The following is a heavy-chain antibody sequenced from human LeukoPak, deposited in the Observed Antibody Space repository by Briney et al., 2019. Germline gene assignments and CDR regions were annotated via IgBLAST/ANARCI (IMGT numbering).Heavy chain of an antibody. CDR2: IYYSGST. D-gene: IGHD5-18*01. CDR3: ARHGYSYGFDY. V-gene: IGHV4-59*08. CDR1: GGSISSYY. Sequence: SETLSLTCTVSGGSISSYYWSWVRQPPGKGLEWIGYIYYSGSTNYNPSLKSRVTISVDTSKNQFSLKLSSVTAADTAVYYCARHGYSYGFDYWGQGTLVTVSS. J-gene: IGHJ4*02.